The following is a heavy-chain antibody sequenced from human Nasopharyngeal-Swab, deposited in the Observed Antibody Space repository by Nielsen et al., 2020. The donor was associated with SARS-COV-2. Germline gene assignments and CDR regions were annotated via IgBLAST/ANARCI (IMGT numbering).Heavy chain of an antibody. D-gene: IGHD2-2*01. V-gene: IGHV3-23*01. CDR1: GFIFSSYA. CDR2: ISGSGGST. CDR3: AKTPNIVVVPAGWYYGMDV. J-gene: IGHJ6*02. Sequence: GESLKISCAASGFIFSSYAMSWVRQAPGKGLEWVSAISGSGGSTYYADSVKGRFTISRDNSKNTLYLQMNSLRAEDTAVYYCAKTPNIVVVPAGWYYGMDVWGQGTTVTVSS.